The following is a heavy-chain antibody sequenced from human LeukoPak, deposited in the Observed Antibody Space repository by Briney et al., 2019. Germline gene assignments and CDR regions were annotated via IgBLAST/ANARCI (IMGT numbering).Heavy chain of an antibody. CDR1: GFTFTSSA. D-gene: IGHD2-2*01. Sequence: SVKVSCKASGFTFTSSAVQWVRQARGQRLEWIGWIVVGSGNTNYAQKFQERVTITRDMSTSTAYMELSSLRSEDTAVYYCAADSSTSCYGVGECYYYYYGVDVWGKGTTVTVSS. CDR3: AADSSTSCYGVGECYYYYYGVDV. CDR2: IVVGSGNT. V-gene: IGHV1-58*01. J-gene: IGHJ6*04.